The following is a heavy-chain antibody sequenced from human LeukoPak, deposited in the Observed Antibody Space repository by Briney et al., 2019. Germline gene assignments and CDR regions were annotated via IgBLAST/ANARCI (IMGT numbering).Heavy chain of an antibody. V-gene: IGHV1-18*01. Sequence: ASVKVSCKASGYTFTSYGISWVRQAPGEGLEWMGWISAYTGNTNYAQKLLGRVTMTTDTSTSTAYMELRSLRSDDTAVYYCAREVSTLFDYWGQGTLVTVSS. CDR3: AREVSTLFDY. CDR1: GYTFTSYG. D-gene: IGHD5/OR15-5a*01. J-gene: IGHJ4*02. CDR2: ISAYTGNT.